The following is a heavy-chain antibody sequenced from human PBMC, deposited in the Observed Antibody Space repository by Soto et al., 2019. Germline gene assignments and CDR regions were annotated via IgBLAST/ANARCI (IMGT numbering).Heavy chain of an antibody. J-gene: IGHJ3*02. CDR2: INHSGST. V-gene: IGHV4-34*01. D-gene: IGHD3-22*01. Sequence: SETLSLTCAVYGGSFSGYYWSWIRQPPGKGLEWIGEINHSGSTNYNPSLKSRVTISVDTSKNQFSLKLTSVTAADTAVYYCASHYYDSSGYLHFDIWGQGTMVTVSS. CDR3: ASHYYDSSGYLHFDI. CDR1: GGSFSGYY.